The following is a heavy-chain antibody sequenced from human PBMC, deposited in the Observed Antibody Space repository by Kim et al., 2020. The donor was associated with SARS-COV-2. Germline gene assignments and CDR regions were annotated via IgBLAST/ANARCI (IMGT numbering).Heavy chain of an antibody. D-gene: IGHD3-22*01. CDR1: GGSISSSTYY. CDR2: RYYSGST. V-gene: IGHV4-39*01. Sequence: SETLSLTCTVSGGSISSSTYYWGWIRQPPGKGLEWIGSRYYSGSTYYSPSLKSRVTISVDTSKNQFSLRLSSVTATDTAVYYCARQVVYDDSSAPPPVYFQHWGQGTLVTVSS. J-gene: IGHJ1*01. CDR3: ARQVVYDDSSAPPPVYFQH.